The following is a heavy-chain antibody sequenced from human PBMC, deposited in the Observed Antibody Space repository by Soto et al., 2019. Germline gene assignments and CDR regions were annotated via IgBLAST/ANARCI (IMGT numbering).Heavy chain of an antibody. D-gene: IGHD1-26*01. CDR1: GFTFSSYA. J-gene: IGHJ4*02. Sequence: GWSLRLSCSVSGFTFSSYAMHWVRQAPGKGLEYVSSISSNGGPTYYVDSVKGRFTISRDNSKNTLYLQMSSLRPEDTAVYYCVKDRWVDFWGQGTLVTVSS. CDR3: VKDRWVDF. CDR2: ISSNGGPT. V-gene: IGHV3-64D*06.